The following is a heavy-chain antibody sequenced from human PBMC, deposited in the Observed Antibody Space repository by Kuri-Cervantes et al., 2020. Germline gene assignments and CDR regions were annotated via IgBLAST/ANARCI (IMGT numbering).Heavy chain of an antibody. CDR2: ISYDGSNK. CDR3: ARDDEAITMIVEDSHDAFDI. J-gene: IGHJ3*02. D-gene: IGHD3-22*01. V-gene: IGHV3-30*03. CDR1: GFTFSSYG. Sequence: GESLKISCAASGFTFSSYGMHWVRQAPGKGLEWVAVISYDGSNKYYADSVKGRFTISRDNSKSTLYLQMNSLRAEDTAVYYCARDDEAITMIVEDSHDAFDIWGQGTMVTVSS.